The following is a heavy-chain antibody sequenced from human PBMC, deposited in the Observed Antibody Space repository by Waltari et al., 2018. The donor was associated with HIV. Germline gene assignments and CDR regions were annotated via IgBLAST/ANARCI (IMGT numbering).Heavy chain of an antibody. V-gene: IGHV2-5*01. CDR2: IYWNGDK. J-gene: IGHJ1*01. Sequence: QITLKESGPTLVKPTQTLTLTCTFPGFSLSSSGVGVGWLRQPPGKALEWLALIYWNGDKRYNPSLRRRLTITKDTSKNQVVLTMTNMDSVDTATYYCAHRLWEQFNPAAEYFQHWGQGTLVTVSS. CDR1: GFSLSSSGVG. D-gene: IGHD1-26*01. CDR3: AHRLWEQFNPAAEYFQH.